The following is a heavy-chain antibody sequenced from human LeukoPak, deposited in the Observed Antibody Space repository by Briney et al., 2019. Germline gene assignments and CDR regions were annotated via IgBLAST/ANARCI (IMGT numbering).Heavy chain of an antibody. J-gene: IGHJ5*02. CDR1: GFTFSTYA. D-gene: IGHD3-22*01. CDR3: ARDVDSSNYYNWFDP. Sequence: GGSLRLSCAASGFTFSTYAMTWVRQAPGKGLESVSLISATGSTTYYADSVKGRFTISRDNAKNSLNLQMNSLRAEDTAVYYCARDVDSSNYYNWFDPWGQGILVTVSS. V-gene: IGHV3-23*01. CDR2: ISATGSTT.